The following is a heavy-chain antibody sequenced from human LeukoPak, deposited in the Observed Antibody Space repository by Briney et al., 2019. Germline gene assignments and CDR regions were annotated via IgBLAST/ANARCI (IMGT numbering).Heavy chain of an antibody. CDR1: GFTFSSYA. J-gene: IGHJ4*02. V-gene: IGHV3-30-3*01. D-gene: IGHD3-22*01. CDR2: ISYDGSNK. Sequence: QTGGSLRLSCAASGFTFSSYAMHWVRQAPGKGLEWVAVISYDGSNKYYADSVKGRFTISRDNSKNTLYLQMNSLRAEDTAVYYGARDEGDYYASSGDFDYWGQGTLVTVSS. CDR3: ARDEGDYYASSGDFDY.